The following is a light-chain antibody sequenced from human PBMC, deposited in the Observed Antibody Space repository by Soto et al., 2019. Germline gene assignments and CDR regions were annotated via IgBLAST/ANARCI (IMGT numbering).Light chain of an antibody. CDR2: DAS. J-gene: IGKJ5*01. V-gene: IGKV3-11*01. Sequence: EILMTQYPATLSVSPGERATLSCRASQSVSSNLAWYQQKPGQAPRLLIYDASIRATGIPARFSGSWSGTEFTLTISSLEPEDFAVYHCQQRSSWPSFGHGTRLEIK. CDR1: QSVSSN. CDR3: QQRSSWPS.